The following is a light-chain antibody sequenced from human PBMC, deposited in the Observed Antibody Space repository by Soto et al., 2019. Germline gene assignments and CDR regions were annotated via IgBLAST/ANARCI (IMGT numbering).Light chain of an antibody. J-gene: IGKJ1*01. CDR3: QQYNSPPWT. V-gene: IGKV1-5*03. CDR2: EAS. CDR1: QSISSW. Sequence: DIPMTQSPSTLSASVGDRLTITCRASQSISSWLAWYQQKPGKGPKLLIYEASNLEGGGPSRFSGSGSGTEFALTITNLQPDDFATYYCQQYNSPPWTFGQGTKVEIK.